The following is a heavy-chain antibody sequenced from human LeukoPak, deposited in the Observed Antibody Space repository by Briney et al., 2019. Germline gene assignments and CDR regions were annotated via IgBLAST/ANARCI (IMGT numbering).Heavy chain of an antibody. CDR1: GFTFSSYS. CDR3: ARVVWGFGELSTYYFDY. Sequence: GGSLRLSCAAPGFTFSSYSMNWVRQAPGKGLEWVSSISSSSSYIYYADSVKGRFTISRDNAKNSLYLQMNSLRAEDTAVYYCARVVWGFGELSTYYFDYWGQGTLVTVSS. J-gene: IGHJ4*02. D-gene: IGHD3-10*01. CDR2: ISSSSSYI. V-gene: IGHV3-21*01.